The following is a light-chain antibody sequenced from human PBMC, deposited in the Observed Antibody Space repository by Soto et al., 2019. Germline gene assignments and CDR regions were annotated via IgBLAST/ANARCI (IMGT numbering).Light chain of an antibody. CDR1: QSVSSY. CDR3: QQRSNWLFT. Sequence: EIVLTQSPATLSLSPGERATLSCRASQSVSSYLGWYQRKPGQAPRLLIYDASNRATGIPARFSGSGSGTDFTLTISSLEPEDFSVYYCQQRSNWLFTFGPGTKVDIK. V-gene: IGKV3-11*01. J-gene: IGKJ3*01. CDR2: DAS.